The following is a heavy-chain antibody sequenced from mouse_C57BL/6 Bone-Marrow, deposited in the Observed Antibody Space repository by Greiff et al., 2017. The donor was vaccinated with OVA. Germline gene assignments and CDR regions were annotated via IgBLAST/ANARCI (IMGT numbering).Heavy chain of an antibody. D-gene: IGHD3-2*02. Sequence: VQLQQSGAELVMPGASVKLSCKASGYTFTSYWMHWVKQRPGQGLEWIGEIDPSDSYTNYNQKFKGKSTLTVDKSSSTAYMQLSSLTSEDSAVYYCARGEGSSGPYYYAMDYWGQGTSVTVSS. J-gene: IGHJ4*01. V-gene: IGHV1-69*01. CDR1: GYTFTSYW. CDR3: ARGEGSSGPYYYAMDY. CDR2: IDPSDSYT.